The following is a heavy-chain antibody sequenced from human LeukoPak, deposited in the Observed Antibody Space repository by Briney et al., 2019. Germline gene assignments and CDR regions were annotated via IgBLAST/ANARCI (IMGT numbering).Heavy chain of an antibody. CDR2: INSDGSST. CDR1: GFTFSSYW. J-gene: IGHJ4*02. CDR3: ARGPIHTYYYDSSVYYSIDY. D-gene: IGHD3-22*01. V-gene: IGHV3-74*01. Sequence: GGSLRLSCAASGFTFSSYWMHWVRQAPGKGLVWVSRINSDGSSTNYADSVKGRFTISRDNAKNTLYLQMSSLRAEDTAVYYCARGPIHTYYYDSSVYYSIDYWGQGTLVTVSS.